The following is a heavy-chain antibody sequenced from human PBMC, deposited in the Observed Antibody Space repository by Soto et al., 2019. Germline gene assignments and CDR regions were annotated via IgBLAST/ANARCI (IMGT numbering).Heavy chain of an antibody. CDR2: INIGGSAA. CDR1: GFTFSNYW. D-gene: IGHD3-9*01. J-gene: IGHJ4*02. V-gene: IGHV3-74*01. CDR3: VGGTNDWYGIDY. Sequence: EVQLVESGGDLVQPGGSLRLSCAASGFTFSNYWMHWVRLPTGKGLLWVSRINIGGSAANYAGSVEGRFTVSRDDAKNTLYLQMNSLRDDDTAVSYRVGGTNDWYGIDYWGQGAPVTVSS.